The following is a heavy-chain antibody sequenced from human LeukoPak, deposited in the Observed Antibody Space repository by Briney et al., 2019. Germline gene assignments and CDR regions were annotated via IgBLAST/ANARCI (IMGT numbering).Heavy chain of an antibody. D-gene: IGHD3-22*01. V-gene: IGHV4-59*11. Sequence: SETLSLTCTVSGGSFTTHYWSWIRQPPGKGLEWIGYISYIGSTNYNPSLKSRVTISIDTSNNEVSLMLTSVTAADTAVYYCASDSISMSAFDAWGQGTMVTVSS. J-gene: IGHJ3*01. CDR3: ASDSISMSAFDA. CDR2: ISYIGST. CDR1: GGSFTTHY.